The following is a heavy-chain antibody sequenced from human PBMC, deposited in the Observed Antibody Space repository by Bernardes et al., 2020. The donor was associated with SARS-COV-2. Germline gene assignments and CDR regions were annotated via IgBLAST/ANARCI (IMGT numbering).Heavy chain of an antibody. CDR2: ISAYNGSA. D-gene: IGHD2-15*01. CDR1: GYTYSTYA. CDR3: ATSGYCSGATCYAWDY. V-gene: IGHV1-18*01. J-gene: IGHJ4*02. Sequence: ASVKVSCKASGYTYSTYAITWVRQAPGQGPEWMGWISAYNGSAKFAQKFQDRVTMTTDTSTSTVYMELKRLRSDDTAVYYCATSGYCSGATCYAWDYWGQGTLVTVSS.